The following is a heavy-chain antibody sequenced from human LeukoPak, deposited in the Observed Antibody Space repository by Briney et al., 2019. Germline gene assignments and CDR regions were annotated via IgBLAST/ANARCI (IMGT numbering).Heavy chain of an antibody. CDR1: GFSFNNYV. V-gene: IGHV3-23*01. Sequence: QAGGSLRLSCAASGFSFNNYVMSWVRQAPGKGLEWVSAISGDGARTYYADSVKGRFTISGDNSKNTLDLQMNSLRAEDTAIYYCAKTVVVITFRFDSWGQGSLVTVSS. J-gene: IGHJ4*02. CDR3: AKTVVVITFRFDS. CDR2: ISGDGART. D-gene: IGHD2-21*01.